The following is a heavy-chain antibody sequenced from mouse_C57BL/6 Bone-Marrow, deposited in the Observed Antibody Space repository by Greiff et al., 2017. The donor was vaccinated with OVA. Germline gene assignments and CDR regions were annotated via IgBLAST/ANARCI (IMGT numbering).Heavy chain of an antibody. Sequence: EVKVVESGGGLVKPGGSLKLSCAASGFTFSSYAMSWVRQTPEKRLEWVATISDGGSYTYYPDNVQGRFTISRDNAKNNLYLQMSQLKSEDTAMYYCAREWFAYWGQGTLVTVSA. V-gene: IGHV5-4*01. CDR2: ISDGGSYT. J-gene: IGHJ3*01. CDR1: GFTFSSYA. CDR3: AREWFAY.